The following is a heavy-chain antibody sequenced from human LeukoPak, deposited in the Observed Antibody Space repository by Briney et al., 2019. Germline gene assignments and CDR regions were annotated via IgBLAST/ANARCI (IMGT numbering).Heavy chain of an antibody. CDR1: GFTFRSYS. Sequence: TGGSLRLSCAASGFTFRSYSMNWVRQAPGKGLEWVSFISGSSSYIYNADSVKGRFTISRDNAKNSLYLQMNSLRAEDMALYYCAKSDYYDSSGYSSFDYWGQGTLVTVSS. J-gene: IGHJ4*02. D-gene: IGHD3-22*01. V-gene: IGHV3-21*04. CDR3: AKSDYYDSSGYSSFDY. CDR2: ISGSSSYI.